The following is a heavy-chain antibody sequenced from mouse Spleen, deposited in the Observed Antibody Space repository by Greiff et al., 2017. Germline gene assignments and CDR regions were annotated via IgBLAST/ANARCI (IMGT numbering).Heavy chain of an antibody. J-gene: IGHJ3*01. CDR2: ISSGGSYT. CDR1: GFAFSSYD. V-gene: IGHV5-9*02. CDR3: ARQEGHAY. D-gene: IGHD3-3*01. Sequence: EVKLMESGGGLVKPGGSLKLSCAASGFAFSSYDMSWVRQTPEKRLEWVATISSGGSYTYYPDSVKGRFTISRDNARNTLYLQMSSLRSEDTALYYCARQEGHAYWGQGTLVTVSA.